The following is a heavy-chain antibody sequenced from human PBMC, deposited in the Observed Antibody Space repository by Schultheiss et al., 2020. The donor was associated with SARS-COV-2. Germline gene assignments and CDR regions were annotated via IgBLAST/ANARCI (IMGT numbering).Heavy chain of an antibody. D-gene: IGHD6-13*01. Sequence: ASVKVSCKASGYTFTGYYVHWVRQAPGQGLEWMGWINPNSGGTNYAQKFQGRVTITADESTSTAYMELSSLRSEDTAVYYCARTDIDSSSWLLPNFDYWGQGTLVTVSA. J-gene: IGHJ4*02. CDR3: ARTDIDSSSWLLPNFDY. CDR1: GYTFTGYY. CDR2: INPNSGGT. V-gene: IGHV1-2*02.